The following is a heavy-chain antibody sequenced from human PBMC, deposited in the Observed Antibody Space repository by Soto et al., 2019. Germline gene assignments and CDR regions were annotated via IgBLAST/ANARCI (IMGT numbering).Heavy chain of an antibody. D-gene: IGHD3-9*01. CDR3: ARDLYYDILTGYSAPTDAFDI. Sequence: PGGSLRLSCAASGFTFSSYGMHWVRQAPGKGLEWVAVIWYDGSNKYYADSVKGRFTISRDNSKNTLYLQMNSLRAEDTAVYYCARDLYYDILTGYSAPTDAFDIWGQGTMVTVSS. CDR1: GFTFSSYG. J-gene: IGHJ3*02. V-gene: IGHV3-33*01. CDR2: IWYDGSNK.